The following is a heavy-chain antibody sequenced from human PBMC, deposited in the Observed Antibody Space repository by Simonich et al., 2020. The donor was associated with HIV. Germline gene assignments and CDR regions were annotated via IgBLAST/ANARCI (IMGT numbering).Heavy chain of an antibody. CDR1: GFTFSSYA. CDR2: ISYDGSNK. J-gene: IGHJ5*02. CDR3: ARGGYCSSTSCYTRNWFDP. V-gene: IGHV3-30*07. Sequence: QVQLVESGGGVVQPGRSLRLSCAASGFTFSSYAMHWVRQAPGEGLEWVEVISYDGSNKYYADSVKGRLTISRDNSKNTLYLQMNSLRAEDTAVYYCARGGYCSSTSCYTRNWFDPWGQGTLVTVSS. D-gene: IGHD2-2*02.